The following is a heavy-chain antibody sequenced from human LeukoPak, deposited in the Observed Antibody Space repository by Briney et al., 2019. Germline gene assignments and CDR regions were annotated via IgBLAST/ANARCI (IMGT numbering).Heavy chain of an antibody. Sequence: PSETLSLTCAVYGGSFSGYYWSWIRQPPGKGLEWIGEINHSGSTNYNPSLKSRVTISVDTSENQFSLKLSSVTAADTAVYYCARDHYYYDSSGYYYTGSAFDIWGQGTMVTVSS. J-gene: IGHJ3*02. V-gene: IGHV4-34*01. D-gene: IGHD3-22*01. CDR2: INHSGST. CDR3: ARDHYYYDSSGYYYTGSAFDI. CDR1: GGSFSGYY.